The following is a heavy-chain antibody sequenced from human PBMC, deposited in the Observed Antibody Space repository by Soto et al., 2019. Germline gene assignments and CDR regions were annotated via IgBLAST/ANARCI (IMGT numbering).Heavy chain of an antibody. CDR1: GFTFSSYG. D-gene: IGHD2-15*01. CDR2: ISYDGSNK. Sequence: GGSLRLSCAASGFTFSSYGMHWVRQAPGKGLEWVAVISYDGSNKYYADSVKGRFTISRDNSKNTLYLQMNSLRAEDTAVYYCAGGLGYCSGGSCYRADYWGQGTLVTVSS. CDR3: AGGLGYCSGGSCYRADY. J-gene: IGHJ4*02. V-gene: IGHV3-30*03.